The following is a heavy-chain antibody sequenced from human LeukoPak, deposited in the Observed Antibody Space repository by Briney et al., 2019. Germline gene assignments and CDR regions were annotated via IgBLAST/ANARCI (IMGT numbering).Heavy chain of an antibody. D-gene: IGHD4-11*01. CDR1: GFTVSSNY. Sequence: PGGSLRLSCAASGFTVSSNYMSWVRQAPGKGLEWVSVIYSGGSTYYADSVKGRFTISRDNSKNTLYLQMNSLRAEDTAVYYCARWGYSNPLDYWGQGTLVTVSS. CDR2: IYSGGST. J-gene: IGHJ4*02. V-gene: IGHV3-53*01. CDR3: ARWGYSNPLDY.